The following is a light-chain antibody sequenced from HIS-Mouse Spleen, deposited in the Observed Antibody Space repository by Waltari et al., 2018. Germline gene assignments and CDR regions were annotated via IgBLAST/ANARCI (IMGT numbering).Light chain of an antibody. J-gene: IGLJ1*01. V-gene: IGLV2-11*01. CDR2: DVS. CDR1: SSDVGGYNY. CDR3: CSYAGSYSYV. Sequence: RSVSGSPGQSVTISCTGTSSDVGGYNYVSWYQQHPGKAPKLMIYDVSKRPSGVPDRFSGSKSGNTASLTISGLQAEDEADYYCCSYAGSYSYVFGTGTKVTVL.